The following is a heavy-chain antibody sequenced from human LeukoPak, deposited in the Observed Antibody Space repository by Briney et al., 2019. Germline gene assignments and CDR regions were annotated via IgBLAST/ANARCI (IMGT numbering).Heavy chain of an antibody. Sequence: GGSLRLSCAASGFTFSSYSMNWVRQAPGKGLEWVSVIYSGGSTYYADSVKGRFTISRDNSKNTLYLQMNSLRAEDTAVYYCARSPLLWFGETALTAPYYFDYWGQGTLVTVSS. CDR2: IYSGGST. V-gene: IGHV3-66*01. D-gene: IGHD3-10*01. CDR1: GFTFSSYS. CDR3: ARSPLLWFGETALTAPYYFDY. J-gene: IGHJ4*02.